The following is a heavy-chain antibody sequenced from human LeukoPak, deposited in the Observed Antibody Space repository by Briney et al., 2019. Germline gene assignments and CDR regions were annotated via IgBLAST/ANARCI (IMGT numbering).Heavy chain of an antibody. J-gene: IGHJ4*02. CDR1: GFTFSSSW. CDR3: AKSLGSQDY. V-gene: IGHV3-74*01. CDR2: INTDGRTT. Sequence: GGSLRLSCAASGFTFSSSWMHWVRQAPAKGLVWVSRINTDGRTTTYADSVKGRFTISRDNAKSTVYLQMNSLRPEDTALYYCAKSLGSQDYWGQGTLVTVSS. D-gene: IGHD6-19*01.